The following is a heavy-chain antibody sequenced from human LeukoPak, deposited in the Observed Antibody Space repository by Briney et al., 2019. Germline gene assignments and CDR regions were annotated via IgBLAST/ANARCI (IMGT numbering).Heavy chain of an antibody. Sequence: GESLKISCKGSGYSFTNYWIGWVRQMPGKGLEWMGIIYPGDSDTRYSPSFQGQVTISADKSINTAYLQWSSLKASDTAMFYCARHRRDGHNYDGFDIWGQGTLVTVSS. CDR1: GYSFTNYW. J-gene: IGHJ3*02. V-gene: IGHV5-51*01. CDR2: IYPGDSDT. D-gene: IGHD5-24*01. CDR3: ARHRRDGHNYDGFDI.